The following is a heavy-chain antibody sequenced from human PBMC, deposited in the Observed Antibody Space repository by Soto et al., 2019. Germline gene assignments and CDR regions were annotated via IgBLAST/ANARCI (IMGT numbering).Heavy chain of an antibody. D-gene: IGHD2-21*02. V-gene: IGHV2-5*02. CDR3: AHSRCGGDCLQSYSSHYYYGMDV. CDR2: IYWDDDK. J-gene: IGHJ6*02. Sequence: QITLKESGPTLVKPTQTLTLTCTFSGFSLSTSGVGVGWIRQPPGKALEWLALIYWDDDKRYSPSLKSRLTITKDASKSQVVLTMTNMDPVDTATYYCAHSRCGGDCLQSYSSHYYYGMDVWCQGTTVTVSS. CDR1: GFSLSTSGVG.